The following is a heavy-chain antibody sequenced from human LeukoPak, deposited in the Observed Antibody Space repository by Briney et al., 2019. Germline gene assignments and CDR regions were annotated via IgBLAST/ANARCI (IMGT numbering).Heavy chain of an antibody. D-gene: IGHD6-19*01. CDR2: ISSSSSYT. J-gene: IGHJ4*02. Sequence: GGSLRLSCAASGFTFSDYYMSWIRQAPGKGLEWVSYISSSSSYTNYADSVKGRFTISRDNAKNSLYLQMNSLRPEDTAIYYCARDQYSNGWYREFDYWGQGTLVTVSA. CDR1: GFTFSDYY. CDR3: ARDQYSNGWYREFDY. V-gene: IGHV3-11*05.